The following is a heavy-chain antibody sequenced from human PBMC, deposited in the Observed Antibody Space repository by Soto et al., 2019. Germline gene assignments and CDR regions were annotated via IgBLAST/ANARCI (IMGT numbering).Heavy chain of an antibody. CDR1: GFTVSSNY. J-gene: IGHJ4*02. CDR3: AREVWHGDYNFDY. CDR2: IYSGGST. V-gene: IGHV3-66*01. Sequence: GSLRLSCAASGFTVSSNYMSWVRQAPGKGLEWVSVIYSGGSTYYADSVKGRFTISRDNSKNTLYLQMNSLRAEDTAVYYCAREVWHGDYNFDYWGQGTLVTVSS. D-gene: IGHD4-17*01.